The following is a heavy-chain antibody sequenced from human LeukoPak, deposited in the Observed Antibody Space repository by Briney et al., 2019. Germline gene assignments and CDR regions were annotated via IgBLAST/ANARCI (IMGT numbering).Heavy chain of an antibody. D-gene: IGHD6-13*01. CDR2: INHSGST. V-gene: IGHV4-34*01. Sequence: SETLSLTCAVYGGSFSGYYWSWIRQPPGKGLEWIGEINHSGSTNYNPSLKSRVTISVDTSKNQFSLKLSSVTAADTAVYYCASHSGYSSSWYGYYYYYYMDVWGKGTTVTVPS. CDR1: GGSFSGYY. J-gene: IGHJ6*03. CDR3: ASHSGYSSSWYGYYYYYYMDV.